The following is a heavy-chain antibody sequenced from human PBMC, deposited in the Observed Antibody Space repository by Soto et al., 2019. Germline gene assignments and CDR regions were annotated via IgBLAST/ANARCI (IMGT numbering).Heavy chain of an antibody. V-gene: IGHV3-33*01. Sequence: PGGSLRLSCAASGFTFSSYGMHWVRQAPGKGLEWVAVIWYDGSNKYYADSVKGRFTISRDNSKNTLYLQMNSLRAEDTAVYYCARVPDSDPNWFDPWGQGTLVTVSS. CDR1: GFTFSSYG. CDR3: ARVPDSDPNWFDP. CDR2: IWYDGSNK. D-gene: IGHD3-10*01. J-gene: IGHJ5*02.